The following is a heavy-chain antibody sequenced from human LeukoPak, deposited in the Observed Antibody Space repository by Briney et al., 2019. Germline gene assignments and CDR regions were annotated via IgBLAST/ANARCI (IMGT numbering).Heavy chain of an antibody. V-gene: IGHV4-30-2*03. CDR1: GGSISSGGYY. J-gene: IGHJ3*02. CDR2: IYYSGST. D-gene: IGHD3-22*01. CDR3: ARGGYYDRQATDAFDI. Sequence: SQTLSLTCTVSGGSISSGGYYWSWIRQPPGKGLEWIGSIYYSGSTYYNPSLKSRVTISVDTSKNQFSLKLSSVTAADTAVYYCARGGYYDRQATDAFDIWGQGTMVTVSS.